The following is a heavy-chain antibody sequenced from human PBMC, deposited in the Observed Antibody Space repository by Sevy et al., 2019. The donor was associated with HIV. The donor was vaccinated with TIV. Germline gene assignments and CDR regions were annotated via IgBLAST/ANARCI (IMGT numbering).Heavy chain of an antibody. J-gene: IGHJ4*02. CDR3: ASLFLSYRSGWSYFDY. V-gene: IGHV3-66*02. CDR2: IFGSGST. D-gene: IGHD6-19*01. CDR1: GFTVNDKY. Sequence: GGSLRLSCAISGFTVNDKYIIWVRQAPGKGLEWVSVIFGSGSTYYGDSAKGRFTISRDNSKNTVDLQMNCVRAEYTAVYYWASLFLSYRSGWSYFDYWGQGTLVTVSS.